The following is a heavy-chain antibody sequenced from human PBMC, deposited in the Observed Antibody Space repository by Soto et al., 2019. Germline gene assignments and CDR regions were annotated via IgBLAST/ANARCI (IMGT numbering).Heavy chain of an antibody. CDR3: ASSLAGNHYYYGMDV. V-gene: IGHV5-51*01. CDR1: GYSFTSYW. Sequence: GESLKISCKGSGYSFTSYWIGWVRQMPGKGLEWMGIIYPGDSDTRYSPSFQGQVTISADKSISTAYLQWSSLKASDTAMYYCASSLAGNHYYYGMDVWGQGTTVTVSS. J-gene: IGHJ6*02. CDR2: IYPGDSDT.